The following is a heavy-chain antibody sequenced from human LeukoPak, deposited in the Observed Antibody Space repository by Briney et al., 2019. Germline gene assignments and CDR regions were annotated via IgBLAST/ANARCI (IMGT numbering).Heavy chain of an antibody. Sequence: GASVKVSCKASGYTFTSYDINWVRQAPGQGLEWMGRIIPILGIANYAQKFQGRVTITADKSTSTAYMELSSLRSEDTAVYYCARGPGTVAAAWSWFDPWGQGTLVTVSS. CDR3: ARGPGTVAAAWSWFDP. V-gene: IGHV1-69*04. J-gene: IGHJ5*02. CDR1: GYTFTSYD. D-gene: IGHD6-13*01. CDR2: IIPILGIA.